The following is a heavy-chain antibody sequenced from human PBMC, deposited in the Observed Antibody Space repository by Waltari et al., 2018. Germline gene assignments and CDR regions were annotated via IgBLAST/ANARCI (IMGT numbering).Heavy chain of an antibody. Sequence: EVFLQQSGGGLVQPGGSLKLSCSASGPTIDSNYMNWIRQAPGKGLEWISVIFADGTTHYADSVRGRFVISRDKSENTLYLQMNSVRPDDSSVYYCTRGGHPNSWGQGTLVTVSS. J-gene: IGHJ1*01. CDR1: GPTIDSNY. D-gene: IGHD7-27*01. CDR2: IFADGTT. CDR3: TRGGHPNS. V-gene: IGHV3-66*02.